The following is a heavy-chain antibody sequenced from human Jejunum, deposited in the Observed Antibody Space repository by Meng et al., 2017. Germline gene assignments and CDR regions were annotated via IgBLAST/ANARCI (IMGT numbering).Heavy chain of an antibody. D-gene: IGHD3/OR15-3a*01. Sequence: ASVQVSCKASGYAFTTYVSSWVRQAPGQGLEWMGWISTYNGDTNYAQKFQDRVTMTRDTSTSTVYMELRSLGSDDTAIYYCARGGTGTYPADIWGQGTLVTVSS. V-gene: IGHV1-18*01. J-gene: IGHJ3*02. CDR1: GYAFTTYV. CDR2: ISTYNGDT. CDR3: ARGGTGTYPADI.